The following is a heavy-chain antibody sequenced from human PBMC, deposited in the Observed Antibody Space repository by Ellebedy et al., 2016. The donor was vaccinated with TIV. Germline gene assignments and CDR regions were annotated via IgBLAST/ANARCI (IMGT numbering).Heavy chain of an antibody. J-gene: IGHJ3*02. CDR2: TSGSSNYI. CDR3: ARPQFGDYDAFDI. V-gene: IGHV3-21*06. D-gene: IGHD4-17*01. Sequence: PGGSLRLSCVASGFTFDSYAMHWIRRSPGKGLEWVSSTSGSSNYIFYAESLEGRFTVSRDNSKNTVYLQMNSLRAEDTAVYYCARPQFGDYDAFDIWGQGAPVTVSS. CDR1: GFTFDSYA.